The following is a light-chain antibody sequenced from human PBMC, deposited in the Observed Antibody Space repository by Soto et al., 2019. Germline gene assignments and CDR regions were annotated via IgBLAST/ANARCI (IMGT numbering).Light chain of an antibody. CDR3: SSFTTSDFHYF. CDR2: KVT. CDR1: NSDVGGHNY. V-gene: IGLV2-14*01. J-gene: IGLJ1*01. Sequence: QSALTQPASVSGSPGQSITISCTGTNSDVGGHNYVSWYQQSPGKAPKLIISKVTNRPSGVSNRFSGSKSGNTASLTISGLQPEDEGDYYCSSFTTSDFHYFFGTGTKVTVL.